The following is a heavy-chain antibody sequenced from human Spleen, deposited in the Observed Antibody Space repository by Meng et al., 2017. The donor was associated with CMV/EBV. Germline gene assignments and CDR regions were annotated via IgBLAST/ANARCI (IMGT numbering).Heavy chain of an antibody. D-gene: IGHD6-13*01. CDR3: ARSATGGIAAAGRGYFQH. V-gene: IGHV3-30-3*01. Sequence: TFGGYAMHWVRQAPGKGLEWVAVISYDGSNKYYADSVKGRFTISRDNSKNTLYLQMNSLRAEDTAVYYCARSATGGIAAAGRGYFQHWGQGTLVTVSS. J-gene: IGHJ1*01. CDR2: ISYDGSNK. CDR1: TFGGYA.